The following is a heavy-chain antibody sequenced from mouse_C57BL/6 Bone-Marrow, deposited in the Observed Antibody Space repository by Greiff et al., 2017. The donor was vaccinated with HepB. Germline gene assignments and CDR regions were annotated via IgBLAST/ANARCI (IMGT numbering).Heavy chain of an antibody. V-gene: IGHV1-5*01. CDR2: IYPGNSDT. D-gene: IGHD2-3*01. J-gene: IGHJ2*01. CDR3: TRYASDGYYVEYFDY. Sequence: EVQLQESGTVLARPGASVKMSCKTSGYTFTSYWMHWVKQRPGQGLEWIGAIYPGNSDTSYNQKFKGKAKLTAVTSASTAYMELSSLTNEDSAVYYCTRYASDGYYVEYFDYWGQGTTLTVSS. CDR1: GYTFTSYW.